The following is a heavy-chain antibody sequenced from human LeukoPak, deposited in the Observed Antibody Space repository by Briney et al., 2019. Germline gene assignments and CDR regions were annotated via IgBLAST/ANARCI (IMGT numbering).Heavy chain of an antibody. CDR3: ARGSEGYCSGGGCYYGMDV. CDR2: ISSSSSYI. CDR1: GFTFSSYT. J-gene: IGHJ6*01. D-gene: IGHD2-15*01. V-gene: IGHV3-21*01. Sequence: GGSLRLSCAASGFTFSSYTMNWVRQAPGKGLEWVSYISSSSSYIYYADSVTGRFTISRDNAENSLYLQMNSLRAEDTAVYYCARGSEGYCSGGGCYYGMDVWGQGTTVTVSS.